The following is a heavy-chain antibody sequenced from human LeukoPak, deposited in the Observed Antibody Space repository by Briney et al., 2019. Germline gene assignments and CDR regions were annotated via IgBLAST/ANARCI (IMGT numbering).Heavy chain of an antibody. J-gene: IGHJ4*02. CDR2: MNNDGRVI. Sequence: GGSLRLSCTVSGFNFNNYWMHWVRQAPGKGLVWVSRMNNDGRVISYADSVNGRFTISRDNAKNTLYLQMNSLRAEDTALYYCARGIDYWGQGTLVTVSS. CDR3: ARGIDY. CDR1: GFNFNNYW. V-gene: IGHV3-74*01.